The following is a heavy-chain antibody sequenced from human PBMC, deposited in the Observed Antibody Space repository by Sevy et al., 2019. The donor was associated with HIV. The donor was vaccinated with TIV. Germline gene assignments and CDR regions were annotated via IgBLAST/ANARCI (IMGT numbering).Heavy chain of an antibody. Sequence: ASVKVSCKASAYAFSSYGISWVRQAPGQGLEWMGWISGYNSNKKYAQKFQDRVSMTTDTFTSTAYMELRSLRSDDTAVYYCARCLGGLRPWEYNWFDPWGQGTLVTVSS. J-gene: IGHJ5*02. CDR1: AYAFSSYG. CDR2: ISGYNSNK. V-gene: IGHV1-18*01. CDR3: ARCLGGLRPWEYNWFDP. D-gene: IGHD1-26*01.